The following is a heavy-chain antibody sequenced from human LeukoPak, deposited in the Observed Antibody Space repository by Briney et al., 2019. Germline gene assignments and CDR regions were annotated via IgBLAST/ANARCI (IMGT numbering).Heavy chain of an antibody. D-gene: IGHD6-19*01. CDR2: ISSSSTTI. V-gene: IGHV3-48*01. Sequence: GSRRLSCAASGFTFSSYSMNWVRQAPGKGLEWVSYISSSSTTIYYADSVKGRFTISRDNARNSLSLQMNSLRAEDTAVYYCARDRQWLIDYWGQGTLVTVSS. CDR1: GFTFSSYS. CDR3: ARDRQWLIDY. J-gene: IGHJ4*02.